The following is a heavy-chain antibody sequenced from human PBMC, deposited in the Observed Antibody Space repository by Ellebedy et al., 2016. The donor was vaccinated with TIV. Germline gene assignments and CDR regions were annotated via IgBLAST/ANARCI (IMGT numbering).Heavy chain of an antibody. V-gene: IGHV4-38-2*02. CDR1: GYSISSGYY. D-gene: IGHD3-3*01. J-gene: IGHJ6*02. CDR3: AREVFGVVITPRTEARVV. CDR2: IYHSGST. Sequence: MPSETLSLTCTVSGYSISSGYYWGWIRQPPGKGLEWIGSIYHSGSTYYNPSLKSRVTISVDTSKNQFSLKLSSVTAADTAVYYCAREVFGVVITPRTEARVVWGQGTTVTVSS.